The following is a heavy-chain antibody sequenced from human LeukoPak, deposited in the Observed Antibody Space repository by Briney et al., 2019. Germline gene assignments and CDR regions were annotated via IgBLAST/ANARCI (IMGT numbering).Heavy chain of an antibody. CDR2: IRSKAYGGTT. CDR1: GFTFGDYA. Sequence: GRSLRLSCTASGFTFGDYAMSWVRQAPGKGLEWVGFIRSKAYGGTTEYAASVKGRFTISRDDSKSIAYLQMNSLKTEDTAVYYCTRDATMVRGAYYYYYYYMDVWGKGTTVTVSS. J-gene: IGHJ6*03. D-gene: IGHD3-10*01. CDR3: TRDATMVRGAYYYYYYYMDV. V-gene: IGHV3-49*04.